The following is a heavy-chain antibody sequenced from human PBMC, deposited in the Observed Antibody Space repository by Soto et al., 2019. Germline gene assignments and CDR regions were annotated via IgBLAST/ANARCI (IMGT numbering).Heavy chain of an antibody. CDR2: IKPDGSEK. J-gene: IGHJ4*02. CDR3: ARFRDYFGC. CDR1: GFTFSNYW. V-gene: IGHV3-7*01. D-gene: IGHD2-21*01. Sequence: GGSLRLSCVASGFTFSNYWMTWVRQAPGKGLEWVANIKPDGSEKNYVDSVEGRFTISRDNVKNSLYLQMNSLRAEDTAVYYCARFRDYFGCWGQGTLVTVSS.